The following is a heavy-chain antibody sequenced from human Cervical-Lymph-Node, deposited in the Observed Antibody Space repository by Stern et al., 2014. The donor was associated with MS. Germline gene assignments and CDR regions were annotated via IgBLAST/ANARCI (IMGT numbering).Heavy chain of an antibody. CDR3: ARDSGYSSSWYPWYFDY. CDR2: ISAYHGNT. V-gene: IGHV1-18*01. J-gene: IGHJ4*02. CDR1: GYTFTSSG. D-gene: IGHD6-13*01. Sequence: QLVQSGAEVKKPGASVKVSCKASGYTFTSSGISWVRQAPGQGLEWMGWISAYHGNTNYAQKLQGRVTMTTDTSTSTAYMELRSLRSDDTAVYYCARDSGYSSSWYPWYFDYWGQGTLVTVSS.